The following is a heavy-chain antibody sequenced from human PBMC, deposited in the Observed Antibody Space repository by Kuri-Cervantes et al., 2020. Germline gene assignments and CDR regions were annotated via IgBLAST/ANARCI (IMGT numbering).Heavy chain of an antibody. D-gene: IGHD4-11*01. J-gene: IGHJ4*02. V-gene: IGHV4-31*03. Sequence: LRLPCTVSGGSISSGGYYWSWIRQHPGKGLEWIGYIYYSGSTYYNPSLKSRVTISVDTPKNQFSLKLSSVTAADTAVYYCARESGTTVTFDYWGQGTLVTVSS. CDR3: ARESGTTVTFDY. CDR2: IYYSGST. CDR1: GGSISSGGYY.